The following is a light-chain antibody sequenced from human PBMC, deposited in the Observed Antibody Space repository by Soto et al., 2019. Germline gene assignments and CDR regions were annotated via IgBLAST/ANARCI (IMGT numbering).Light chain of an antibody. CDR2: DAS. CDR3: QRRDWPLA. Sequence: EIVLTQSPATLSLSPGERATLSCRASQSISSHLTWYQQKPGQAPRLLIYDASNRATDIPARFSGSGSGTDFTLTISSLEPEDFAVYYYQRRDWPLAFGGGTKVEIK. V-gene: IGKV3-11*01. J-gene: IGKJ4*01. CDR1: QSISSH.